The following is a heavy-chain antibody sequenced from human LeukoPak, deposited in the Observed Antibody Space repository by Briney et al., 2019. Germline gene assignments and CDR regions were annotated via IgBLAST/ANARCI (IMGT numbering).Heavy chain of an antibody. CDR2: ISSSGSFI. CDR3: ARAGGGGYNYGLDY. Sequence: GGSLRLSCAASGFTFSDYYMSWIRQAPGKGLEWVSHISSSGSFIYYADSVKGRFIISRDNAENSLDLQMNSLRDVDTAIYYCARAGGGGYNYGLDYWGQGILVAVSS. CDR1: GFTFSDYY. V-gene: IGHV3-11*04. J-gene: IGHJ4*02. D-gene: IGHD5-18*01.